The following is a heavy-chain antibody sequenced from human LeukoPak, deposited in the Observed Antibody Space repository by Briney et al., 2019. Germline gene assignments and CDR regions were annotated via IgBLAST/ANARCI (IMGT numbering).Heavy chain of an antibody. CDR1: GGSFSGYY. D-gene: IGHD1-26*01. V-gene: IGHV4-34*01. J-gene: IGHJ4*02. CDR2: INHSGST. CDR3: ARRGIVGATTFGYYFDY. Sequence: SETLSLTCAVYGGSFSGYYWSWIRQPPGKGLEWIGEINHSGSTNYNPSLKSRVTISVDTSKNQFSLKLSSVTAADTAVYYCARRGIVGATTFGYYFDYWGQGTLVTVSS.